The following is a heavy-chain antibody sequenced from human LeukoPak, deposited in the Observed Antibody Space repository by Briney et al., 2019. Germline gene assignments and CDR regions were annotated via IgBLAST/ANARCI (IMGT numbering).Heavy chain of an antibody. Sequence: SSETLSLTCTVSGGSISSSSYYWGWIRQPPGKGLEWIGSIYYSGSTYYNPSLKSRVTISVDTSKNQFSLKLSSVTAADTAVYYCARDGSIVVVPAARGVDYWGQGTLVTVSS. CDR1: GGSISSSSYY. J-gene: IGHJ4*02. CDR3: ARDGSIVVVPAARGVDY. D-gene: IGHD2-2*01. V-gene: IGHV4-39*07. CDR2: IYYSGST.